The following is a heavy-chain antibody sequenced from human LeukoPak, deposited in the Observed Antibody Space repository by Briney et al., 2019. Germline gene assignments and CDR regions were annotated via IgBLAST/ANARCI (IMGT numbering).Heavy chain of an antibody. CDR3: ARGPYPAAGVYYYYYYGMDV. CDR1: GGSISSGGYY. J-gene: IGHJ6*02. Sequence: SETLSLTCTVSGGSISSGGYYWSWIRQHPGTGLEWIGYIYYSGSTYYNPSLKSRVTISVDTSKNQFSLKLSSVTAADTAVYYCARGPYPAAGVYYYYYYGMDVWGQGTTVTVSS. D-gene: IGHD6-19*01. V-gene: IGHV4-31*03. CDR2: IYYSGST.